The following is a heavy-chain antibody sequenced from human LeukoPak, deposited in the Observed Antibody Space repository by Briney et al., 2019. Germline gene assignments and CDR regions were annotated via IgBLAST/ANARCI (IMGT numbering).Heavy chain of an antibody. J-gene: IGHJ4*02. CDR1: GFTVSSIY. Sequence: GGSLRLSCVLSGFTVSSIYISWFRQTPGKGLEWVSTIYIDGNTYYADSVKGRFTISRDNSKNTLYLQMNSLRAEDTAVYYCARDCCSNSRFDNWGQGTLVTVSS. CDR2: IYIDGNT. CDR3: ARDCCSNSRFDN. D-gene: IGHD2-2*01. V-gene: IGHV3-53*01.